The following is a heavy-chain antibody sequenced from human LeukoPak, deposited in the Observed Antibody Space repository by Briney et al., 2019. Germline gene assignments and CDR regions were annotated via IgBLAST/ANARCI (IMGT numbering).Heavy chain of an antibody. CDR1: GFTFSSYS. D-gene: IGHD6-13*01. CDR3: ARVGSPIAAAGTVY. CDR2: ISSSSSYI. J-gene: IGHJ4*02. V-gene: IGHV3-21*01. Sequence: GGSLRLSCAASGFTFSSYSMNWVRQAPGKGLEWVSSISSSSSYIYYADSVKGRFTISRGNAKSSLYLQMNSLRAEDTAVYYCARVGSPIAAAGTVYWGQGTLVTVSS.